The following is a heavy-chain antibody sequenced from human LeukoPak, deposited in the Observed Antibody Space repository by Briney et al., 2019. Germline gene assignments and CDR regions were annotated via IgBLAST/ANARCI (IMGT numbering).Heavy chain of an antibody. Sequence: TGGSLRPSCAASGFTFSYYAMCWLRQAPGKGLEWVSTVAGSGVTTYYPNSVKGRFTVSRDNSKNMLYLQMNNLRVEDTAIYYCAKGFHSDYCSNFHHWGQGTLVTVSS. V-gene: IGHV3-23*01. CDR3: AKGFHSDYCSNFHH. D-gene: IGHD2-2*01. CDR1: GFTFSYYA. CDR2: VAGSGVTT. J-gene: IGHJ4*02.